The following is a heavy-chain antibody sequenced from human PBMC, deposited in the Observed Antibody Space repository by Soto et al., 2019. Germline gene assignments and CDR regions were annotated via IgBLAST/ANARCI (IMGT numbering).Heavy chain of an antibody. V-gene: IGHV4-59*01. CDR1: GGFI. J-gene: IGHJ5*02. Sequence: SETLSLTCTVSGGFIWGWIRQSPDKGLEWIGYIYNSGRYNYNPSLESRLTISIDTSKNQFSLRLDSVTAADTAVYYCARGVHYYDSSGSSWFDPWGQGALVTVSS. D-gene: IGHD3-22*01. CDR2: IYNSGRY. CDR3: ARGVHYYDSSGSSWFDP.